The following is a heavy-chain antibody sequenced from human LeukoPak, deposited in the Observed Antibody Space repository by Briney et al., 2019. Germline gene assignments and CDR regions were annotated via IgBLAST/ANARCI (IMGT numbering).Heavy chain of an antibody. V-gene: IGHV3-74*01. CDR1: GFSFSSYW. Sequence: GGSLRLSCGASGFSFSSYWMRWVRQAPGKGLMWVARVNTDGSSTTYADSVEGRFTISSDNARNTLYLQMNSLRAEDTAVYYCARSSYPYYFDYWGQGTLVTVSS. CDR2: VNTDGSST. J-gene: IGHJ4*02. D-gene: IGHD6-19*01. CDR3: ARSSYPYYFDY.